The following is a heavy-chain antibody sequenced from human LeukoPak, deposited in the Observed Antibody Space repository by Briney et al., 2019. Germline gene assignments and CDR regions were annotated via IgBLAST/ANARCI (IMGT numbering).Heavy chain of an antibody. CDR2: ISSSGSYI. V-gene: IGHV3-21*04. CDR1: GFTFSTYS. J-gene: IGHJ5*02. CDR3: ARVSNP. Sequence: TGGSLRLSCAASGFTFSTYSMNWVRQAPGKGLEWVSSISSSGSYIYYADSVKGRFTISRDNARNSLFLQMNSLRAGDTAVYYCARVSNPWGQGILVTVSS.